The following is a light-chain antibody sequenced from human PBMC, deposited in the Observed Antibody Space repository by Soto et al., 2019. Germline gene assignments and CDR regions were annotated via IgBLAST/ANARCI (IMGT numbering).Light chain of an antibody. J-gene: IGKJ1*01. Sequence: FQLTQSPSTLSASVGDRFTITCRAIQSIRSWLAWYQQKPWKSPNVLIYDASSLESGLPSRFRGSGFGKEFTLTISSLQPDDFATYYCQQYNSYWTFGPGTKVDIK. CDR1: QSIRSW. V-gene: IGKV1-5*01. CDR3: QQYNSYWT. CDR2: DAS.